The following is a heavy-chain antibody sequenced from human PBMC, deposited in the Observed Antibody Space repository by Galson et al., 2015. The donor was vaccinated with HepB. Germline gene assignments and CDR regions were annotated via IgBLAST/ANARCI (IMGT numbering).Heavy chain of an antibody. D-gene: IGHD3-22*01. Sequence: CAISGDSVSSRIAAWNWIRQSPSRGLEWLGRTYYRSTWYNDYAPSVKSRIAVSPDTSKNQFSLQPSSVTPEDTAVYYCVRDYYDSIVQLNWFDPWGQGSLVTVSS. J-gene: IGHJ5*02. CDR1: GDSVSSRIAA. CDR2: TYYRSTWYN. CDR3: VRDYYDSIVQLNWFDP. V-gene: IGHV6-1*01.